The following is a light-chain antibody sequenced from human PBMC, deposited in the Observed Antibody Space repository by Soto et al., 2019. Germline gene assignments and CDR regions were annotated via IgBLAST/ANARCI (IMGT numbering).Light chain of an antibody. CDR1: QSLLGSEGKTY. V-gene: IGKV2D-29*01. Sequence: DIVMTQTPLSLSVTPGHPPSISCTTSQSLLGSEGKTYLSLYLQKPGHPPQLVIFEVSNHFSGVADRFSGNGSGTDFTLKISRVEAEDVGVYYCMQSVQFPRTFGGGTKVEIK. CDR3: MQSVQFPRT. J-gene: IGKJ4*01. CDR2: EVS.